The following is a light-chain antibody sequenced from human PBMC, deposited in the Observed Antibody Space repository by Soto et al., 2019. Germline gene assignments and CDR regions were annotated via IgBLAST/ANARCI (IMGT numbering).Light chain of an antibody. J-gene: IGLJ2*01. CDR2: EVS. CDR3: SSDAGSTLVV. CDR1: SSDVGGYNY. Sequence: QSALTQPPSASGSPGQSVTISCTGTSSDVGGYNYVSWYQQHPGKAPKLMIYEVSKRPSGVPDRFSGSKSGNTASLTVSGLQAEDEADYYCSSDAGSTLVVFGGGTKLTVL. V-gene: IGLV2-8*01.